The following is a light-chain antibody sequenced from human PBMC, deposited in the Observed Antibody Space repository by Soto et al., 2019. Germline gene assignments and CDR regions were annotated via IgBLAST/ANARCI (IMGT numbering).Light chain of an antibody. CDR2: GAS. CDR3: QQYNNWPQT. CDR1: QSVSNN. J-gene: IGKJ1*01. V-gene: IGKV3-15*01. Sequence: EIVLPQSPGTLSLSPGESSTLSCRASQSVSNNYLAWYQQKPGQAPRLLIYGASTRATGIPARFSGSGSGTEFTLTISSLQSEDFAVYYCQQYNNWPQTFGQGTKVDIK.